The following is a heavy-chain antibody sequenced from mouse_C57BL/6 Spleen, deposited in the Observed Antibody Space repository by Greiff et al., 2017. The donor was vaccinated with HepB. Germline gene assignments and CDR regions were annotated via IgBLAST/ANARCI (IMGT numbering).Heavy chain of an antibody. D-gene: IGHD1-1*01. J-gene: IGHJ2*01. CDR2: IYPSDSET. Sequence: QPGAELVRPGSSVKLSCKASGYTFTSYWMDWVKQRPGQGLEWIGNIYPSDSETHYNQKFKDKATLTVDKSSSTAYMQLSSLTSEDSAVYYCASGVTTVVAHFDYWGQGTTLTVSS. V-gene: IGHV1-61*01. CDR1: GYTFTSYW. CDR3: ASGVTTVVAHFDY.